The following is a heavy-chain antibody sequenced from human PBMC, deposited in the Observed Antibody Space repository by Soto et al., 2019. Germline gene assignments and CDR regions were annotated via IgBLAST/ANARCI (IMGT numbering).Heavy chain of an antibody. CDR3: ARDSSTIFGVATF. CDR2: IIPIFGTA. D-gene: IGHD3-3*01. J-gene: IGHJ4*02. CDR1: GGTFSSYA. Sequence: GASVKVSCKASGGTFSSYAISWVQQAPGQGLEWMGGIIPIFGTANYAQKFQGRVTITADESTSTAYMELSSLRSEDTAVYYCARDSSTIFGVATFWGQGTLVTVSS. V-gene: IGHV1-69*13.